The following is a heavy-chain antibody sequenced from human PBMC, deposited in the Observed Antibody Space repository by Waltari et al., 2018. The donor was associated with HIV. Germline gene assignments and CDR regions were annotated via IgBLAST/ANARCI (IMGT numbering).Heavy chain of an antibody. D-gene: IGHD6-13*01. Sequence: EVQVLASGGALVQPGGSLLLSCAASGFTFSNYGMRWVRQAPGKGLEWVSTISGSGGSTYYADSVKGRFTVSRDNSKNTLYLQMNSLRAEDTAVYFCVKEHQYSHSWYSYYGMDVWGQGTTVTVSS. CDR2: ISGSGGST. CDR1: GFTFSNYG. V-gene: IGHV3-23*01. J-gene: IGHJ6*02. CDR3: VKEHQYSHSWYSYYGMDV.